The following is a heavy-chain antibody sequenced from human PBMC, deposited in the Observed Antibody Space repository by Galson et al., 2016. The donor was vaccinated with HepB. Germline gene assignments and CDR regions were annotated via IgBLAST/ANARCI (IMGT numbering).Heavy chain of an antibody. D-gene: IGHD2-2*01. CDR2: ISGSGHKT. V-gene: IGHV3-23*01. J-gene: IGHJ6*02. Sequence: SLRLSCAASGFAFNKYAITWVRQAPGKGLEWVSSISGSGHKTYFADSVKGRFTVSRDNSKNTLFLQMNSLRAEDTAVYYCAKSSYCSSPSCYGYYHYGMDVWGQGTTVTVSS. CDR3: AKSSYCSSPSCYGYYHYGMDV. CDR1: GFAFNKYA.